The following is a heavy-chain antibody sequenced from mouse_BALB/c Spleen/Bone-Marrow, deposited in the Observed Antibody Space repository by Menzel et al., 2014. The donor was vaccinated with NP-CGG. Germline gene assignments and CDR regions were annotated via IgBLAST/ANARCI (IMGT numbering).Heavy chain of an antibody. CDR1: GYSITSGYY. CDR2: ISYDGSN. D-gene: IGHD2-14*01. V-gene: IGHV3-6*02. J-gene: IGHJ3*01. Sequence: EVQVVESGPGLVKPSQSLSLTCSVTGYSITSGYYWNWIRQFPGNRLEWMGYISYDGSNNYNPSLKNRISITRDTSKNQFFLKLNSVTTEDTATYYCARGVRAFAYWGQGTLVTVSA. CDR3: ARGVRAFAY.